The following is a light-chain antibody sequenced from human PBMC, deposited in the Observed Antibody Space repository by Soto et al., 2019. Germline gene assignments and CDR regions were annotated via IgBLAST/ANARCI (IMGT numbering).Light chain of an antibody. V-gene: IGLV2-8*01. CDR1: STDVGVYNF. CDR3: SSYAGDKSV. J-gene: IGLJ6*01. CDR2: EVR. Sequence: QSVLAQPPSASGSPGQSVTISCTGTSTDVGVYNFVSWYQQHPGKAPKLLIYEVRKRPSGVPDRFSGSKSGNTASLSISGLQAEDEADYYCSSYAGDKSVFGSGTKLTVL.